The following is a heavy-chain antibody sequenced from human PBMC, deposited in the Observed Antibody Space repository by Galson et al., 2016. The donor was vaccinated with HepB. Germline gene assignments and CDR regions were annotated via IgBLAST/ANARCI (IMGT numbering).Heavy chain of an antibody. CDR3: AGFVDYDEAVY. D-gene: IGHD4-17*01. CDR1: GNIFTGYY. CDR2: INPNRGTT. Sequence: SVKVSCKASGNIFTGYYIHWVRQAPGQGLEWMGWINPNRGTTNYAQKFQGRVTMTRDTSISTAYMELNGVRFDDTAVYYCAGFVDYDEAVYWGQGTLVPVSS. V-gene: IGHV1-2*02. J-gene: IGHJ4*02.